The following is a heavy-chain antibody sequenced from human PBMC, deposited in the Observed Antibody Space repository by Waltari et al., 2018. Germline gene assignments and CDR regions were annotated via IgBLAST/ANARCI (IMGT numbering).Heavy chain of an antibody. D-gene: IGHD4-4*01. CDR2: INPKSGET. CDR1: GYTFSPSY. CDR3: ARDLMTTVTTEFYFDY. J-gene: IGHJ4*02. Sequence: QVQLVQSGAEMRQPGASVKVSCQPSGYTFSPSYVHWVRQAPGQGLEWMGWINPKSGETHYEQNFEGRATMTRDTSISTVYMELSRLTSDDTAVYYCARDLMTTVTTEFYFDYWGQGTLVIISS. V-gene: IGHV1-2*02.